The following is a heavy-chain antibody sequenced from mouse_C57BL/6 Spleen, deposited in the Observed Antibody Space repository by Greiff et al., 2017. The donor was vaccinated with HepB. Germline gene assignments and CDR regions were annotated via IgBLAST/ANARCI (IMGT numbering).Heavy chain of an antibody. CDR2: IYPGDGDT. CDR1: GYAFSSSW. J-gene: IGHJ4*01. CDR3: ARWRGGNYAMDY. Sequence: VQRVESGPELVKPGASVKISCKASGYAFSSSWMNWVKQRPGKGLEWIGRIYPGDGDTNYNGKFKGKATLTADKSSSTAYMQLSSLTSEDSAVYFCARWRGGNYAMDYWGQGTSVTVSS. V-gene: IGHV1-82*01. D-gene: IGHD1-1*02.